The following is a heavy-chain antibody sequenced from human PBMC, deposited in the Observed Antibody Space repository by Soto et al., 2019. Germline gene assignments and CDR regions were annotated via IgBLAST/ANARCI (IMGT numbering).Heavy chain of an antibody. CDR2: ISYDGSDK. CDR1: GFTFSSYA. CDR3: ARDRSGWPEGRFDY. J-gene: IGHJ4*02. V-gene: IGHV3-30-3*01. Sequence: QVQLVESGGGVVQPGRSLRLSCTDSGFTFSSYAMHWVRQAPGKGLEWVAIISYDGSDKYYADSVKGRFTISRDNSKNPRHLQMNSLRAEVTAVYHGARDRSGWPEGRFDYWGQGTLVTVSS. D-gene: IGHD6-19*01.